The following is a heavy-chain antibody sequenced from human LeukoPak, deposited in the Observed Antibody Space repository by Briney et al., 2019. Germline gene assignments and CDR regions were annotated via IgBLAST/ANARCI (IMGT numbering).Heavy chain of an antibody. D-gene: IGHD2-2*01. V-gene: IGHV1-8*02. Sequence: ASVTVSCKASGYTFTSYDINWVRQATGQGLEWMGWMNPNSGNTGYAQKFQGRVTITRNTSISTAYMELSSLRSEDTAVYYCARGLAFRPAATVLGYWGQGTLVTVSS. J-gene: IGHJ4*02. CDR3: ARGLAFRPAATVLGY. CDR2: MNPNSGNT. CDR1: GYTFTSYD.